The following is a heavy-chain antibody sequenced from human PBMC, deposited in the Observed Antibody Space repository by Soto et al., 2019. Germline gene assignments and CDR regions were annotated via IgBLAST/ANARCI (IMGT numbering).Heavy chain of an antibody. CDR3: ARAQGVRYSSGWYGGEYYFDY. J-gene: IGHJ4*02. V-gene: IGHV1-69*06. Sequence: QVQLVQSGAEVKKPGSSVKVSCKASGGTFSSYAISWVRQAPGQGLEWMGGIIPIFGTANYAQKFQGRVTITADKSTSTADMELSSLRSEDTAVYYCARAQGVRYSSGWYGGEYYFDYWGQGTLVTVSS. CDR2: IIPIFGTA. CDR1: GGTFSSYA. D-gene: IGHD6-19*01.